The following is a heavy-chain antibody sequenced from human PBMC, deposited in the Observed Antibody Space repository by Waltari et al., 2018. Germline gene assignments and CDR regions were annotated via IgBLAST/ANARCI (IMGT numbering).Heavy chain of an antibody. J-gene: IGHJ4*02. CDR3: ARDRGRGIYLDS. D-gene: IGHD2-15*01. Sequence: VPKSPEKGLKWIGQIQRRGRTHYNPSVEIRVSISVDPSSNQFSLRMTSTTAADTAVYYCARDRGRGIYLDSWGRGTLVTVSA. V-gene: IGHV4-4*02. CDR2: IQRRGRT.